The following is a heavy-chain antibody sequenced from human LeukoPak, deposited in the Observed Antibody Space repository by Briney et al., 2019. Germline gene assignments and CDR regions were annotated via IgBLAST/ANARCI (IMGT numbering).Heavy chain of an antibody. D-gene: IGHD3-22*01. CDR1: GFTLSSCS. CDR3: ARDLPYYGRGSTFDY. Sequence: PGGSLRLSCAASGFTLSSCSMNWVRQAPGKGLEWVSSISSNSSYIYYADSVKGRFTISRDNAKNSLYLQMNSLRAEDTAVYYCARDLPYYGRGSTFDYWGQGTLVTVSS. CDR2: ISSNSSYI. J-gene: IGHJ4*02. V-gene: IGHV3-21*01.